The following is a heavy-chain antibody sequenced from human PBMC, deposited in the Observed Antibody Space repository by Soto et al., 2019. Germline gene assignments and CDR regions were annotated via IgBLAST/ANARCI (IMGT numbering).Heavy chain of an antibody. Sequence: ASVKVTCKAPGYTLTSNGIAWLRPAPGQGLEWMGWISAYNGNTDYAQKVHGRVTMTSDTSTGTAYMELGSLRSDDTAVYYCAIVVATIPLRFPVFCGQGILV. J-gene: IGHJ4*02. CDR2: ISAYNGNT. CDR1: GYTLTSNG. CDR3: AIVVATIPLRFPVF. V-gene: IGHV1-18*01. D-gene: IGHD5-12*01.